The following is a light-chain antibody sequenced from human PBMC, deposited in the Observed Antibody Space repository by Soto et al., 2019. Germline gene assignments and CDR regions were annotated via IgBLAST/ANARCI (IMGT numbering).Light chain of an antibody. J-gene: IGKJ2*01. CDR3: QHYDDWPTDT. Sequence: EIVMTQSPATLSVSPGERATLSCRASQSVSRNLAWYQQKPGQPPRLLIYDASTSATGVPARFGGSGSGTEFTLTISGLQSEDFAVYFCQHYDDWPTDTFGQGTKVEI. CDR2: DAS. CDR1: QSVSRN. V-gene: IGKV3-15*01.